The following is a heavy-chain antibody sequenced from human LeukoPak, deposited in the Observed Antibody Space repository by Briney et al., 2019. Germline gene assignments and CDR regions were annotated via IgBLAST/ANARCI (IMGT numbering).Heavy chain of an antibody. CDR1: GGSISSYY. J-gene: IGHJ4*02. V-gene: IGHV4-59*01. CDR3: ARGSYSSSHFY. D-gene: IGHD6-13*01. Sequence: TSETLSLTCTVSGGSISSYYWSWIRQPPGKGLEWIGYIYYSGSTNYNPSLKSRVTISVDTSKNQFSLKLSSVTAADTAVYYCARGSYSSSHFYWGQGTLVTVSS. CDR2: IYYSGST.